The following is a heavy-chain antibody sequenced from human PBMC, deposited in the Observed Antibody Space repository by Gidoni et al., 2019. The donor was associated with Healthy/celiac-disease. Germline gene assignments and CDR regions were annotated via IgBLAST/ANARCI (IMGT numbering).Heavy chain of an antibody. J-gene: IGHJ4*02. D-gene: IGHD6-13*01. Sequence: EVQLVESGGGLVKPGGSLSLSCAASGFTFSSYSMNWVRQAPGKGLEWVSSISSSSSYIYYADSVKGRFTISRDNAKNSLYLQMNSLRAEDTAVYYCATSAGMWDYWGQGTLVTVSS. CDR1: GFTFSSYS. CDR2: ISSSSSYI. CDR3: ATSAGMWDY. V-gene: IGHV3-21*01.